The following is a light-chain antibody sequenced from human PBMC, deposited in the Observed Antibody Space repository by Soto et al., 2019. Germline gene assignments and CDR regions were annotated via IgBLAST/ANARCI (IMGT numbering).Light chain of an antibody. CDR3: QKYNSAPRT. J-gene: IGKJ1*01. Sequence: DIHLTQSPSFLSASVGDRVTITCRASQGIANYLAWYQHKPGKAPNLLIYAASTLQSGVPSRFSGGGSGTDFTLTISSLQPEDVATYYCQKYNSAPRTFGQGTTVDIK. V-gene: IGKV1-27*01. CDR2: AAS. CDR1: QGIANY.